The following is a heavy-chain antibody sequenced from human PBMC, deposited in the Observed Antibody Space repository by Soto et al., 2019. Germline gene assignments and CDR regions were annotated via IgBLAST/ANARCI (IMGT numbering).Heavy chain of an antibody. CDR1: GFTFHNYA. J-gene: IGHJ4*03. D-gene: IGHD3-16*01. CDR3: AKKEEYECVWGKSPGD. Sequence: GGSLRLSCAASGFTFHNYAMSWVRQAPGKGLEWVSSINGPGDDTYYADSVKGRFTISRDNSKNTVFLQMNSLGAEDTALYYCAKKEEYECVWGKSPGDWGQGTLVTVS. CDR2: INGPGDDT. V-gene: IGHV3-23*01.